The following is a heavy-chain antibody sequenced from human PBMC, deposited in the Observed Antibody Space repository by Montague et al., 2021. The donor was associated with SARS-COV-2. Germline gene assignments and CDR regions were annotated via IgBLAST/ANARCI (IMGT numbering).Heavy chain of an antibody. J-gene: IGHJ4*02. CDR1: GDSISNHY. Sequence: SETLSLTCSVSGDSISNHYWSWIRQPPGKGLEWIGYISDRGNTKYNTSLKSPVAISAGTPKNQFSLRLSSVTAADTAVYYCGRHYSATLPAVYWGQGTLVTVSS. CDR3: GRHYSATLPAVY. CDR2: ISDRGNT. D-gene: IGHD2-15*01. V-gene: IGHV4-59*11.